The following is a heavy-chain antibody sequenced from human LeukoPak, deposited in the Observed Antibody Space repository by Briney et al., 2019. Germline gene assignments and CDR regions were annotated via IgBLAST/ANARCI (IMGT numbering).Heavy chain of an antibody. CDR3: ARDYSTVTTFFDY. J-gene: IGHJ4*02. D-gene: IGHD4-17*01. V-gene: IGHV3-48*01. Sequence: PGGSLRLSCAASGFTFSSYEMNWVRQAPGKGLEWASYITGGSTTIYYADSVKGRFTISRDNAKNSLYLQMNSLKAEDTAVYYCARDYSTVTTFFDYWGQGTLVTVSS. CDR2: ITGGSTTI. CDR1: GFTFSSYE.